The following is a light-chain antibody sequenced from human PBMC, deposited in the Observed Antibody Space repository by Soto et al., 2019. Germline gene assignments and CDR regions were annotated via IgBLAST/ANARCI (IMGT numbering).Light chain of an antibody. CDR1: QSVSSSY. CDR3: QQYGSSLIT. CDR2: DAS. J-gene: IGKJ5*01. V-gene: IGKV3-20*01. Sequence: EIVLTQSPGTLSLSPGERATLSCRASQSVSSSYLAWYQQKPGQAPRLLIYDASSRAIGIPDRFSGSGSGTDFTLTISRLEPEDFAVYYCQQYGSSLITFGQGTRLEIK.